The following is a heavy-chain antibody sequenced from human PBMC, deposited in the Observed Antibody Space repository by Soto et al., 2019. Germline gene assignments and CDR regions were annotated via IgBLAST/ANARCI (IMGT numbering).Heavy chain of an antibody. CDR3: ARGKYEGDNCYGMDV. CDR2: IYHSGST. D-gene: IGHD2-15*01. CDR1: GGSISSSNW. J-gene: IGHJ6*02. V-gene: IGHV4-4*02. Sequence: SETLSLTCAVSGGSISSSNWWSWVRQPPGKGLEWIGEIYHSGSTNYNPSLKSRVTISVDKSKNQFSLKLSSVTAADTAVYYCARGKYEGDNCYGMDVWGQGTTVTVSS.